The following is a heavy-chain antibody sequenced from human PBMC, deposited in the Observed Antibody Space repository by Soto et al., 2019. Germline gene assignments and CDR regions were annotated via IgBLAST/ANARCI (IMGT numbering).Heavy chain of an antibody. D-gene: IGHD6-19*01. CDR1: GFTFNKHG. J-gene: IGHJ4*02. Sequence: QVQLVESGGGVVQPGRSLRLSCAASGFTFNKHGMHWVRQAPGKGLEWVAVVSYDGSSQYYADSVKGRFTNSRDNSKNMVYLQMTTLRREDAAVYYCAKAHGYSSGWRADSWGQGTRVTVSA. CDR3: AKAHGYSSGWRADS. V-gene: IGHV3-30*18. CDR2: VSYDGSSQ.